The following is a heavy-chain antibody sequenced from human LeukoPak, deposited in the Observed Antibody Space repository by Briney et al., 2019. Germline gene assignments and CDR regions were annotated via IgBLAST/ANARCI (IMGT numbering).Heavy chain of an antibody. J-gene: IGHJ4*02. V-gene: IGHV4-61*08. CDR3: ARYYYDSSGYYPRSYYYFDY. CDR2: IYYSGSA. CDR1: GGSISSGGYY. D-gene: IGHD3-22*01. Sequence: SETLSLTCTVSGGSISSGGYYWSWIRQPPGKGLEWLGYIYYSGSATYNPSLKSRVTISVDTSKNQFSLKLSSVTAADTAVYYCARYYYDSSGYYPRSYYYFDYWGQGTLVTVSS.